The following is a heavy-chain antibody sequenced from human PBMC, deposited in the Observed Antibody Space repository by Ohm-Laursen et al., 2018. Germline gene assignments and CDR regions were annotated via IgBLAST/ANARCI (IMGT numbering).Heavy chain of an antibody. CDR3: ARDRIHFDY. J-gene: IGHJ4*02. V-gene: IGHV3-11*01. CDR1: GFTFSDYH. CDR2: IGSGGSPV. D-gene: IGHD2/OR15-2a*01. Sequence: SLRLSCAASGFTFSDYHMSWIRQAPGKGLEWVSYIGSGGSPVYYADSVKGRFTISRDNAKNSLYLQMNSLRAEDTAVYYCARDRIHFDYWGQGTLVTVSS.